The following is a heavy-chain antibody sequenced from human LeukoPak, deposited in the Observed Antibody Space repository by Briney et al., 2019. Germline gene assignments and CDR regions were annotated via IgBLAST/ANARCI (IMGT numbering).Heavy chain of an antibody. CDR2: INPNSGGT. CDR3: ARSTRSHYYGSGSYNYGMDV. CDR1: GYTFTGYY. V-gene: IGHV1-2*02. Sequence: ASVKVSCKASGYTFTGYYTHWVRQAPGQGLEWMGWINPNSGGTNYAQKFQGRVTMTRDTSISTAYMELSRLRSDDTAVYYCARSTRSHYYGSGSYNYGMDVWGQGTTVTVSS. J-gene: IGHJ6*02. D-gene: IGHD3-10*01.